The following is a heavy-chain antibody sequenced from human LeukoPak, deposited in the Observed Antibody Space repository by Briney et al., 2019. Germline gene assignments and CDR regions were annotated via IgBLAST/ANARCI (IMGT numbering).Heavy chain of an antibody. CDR3: ARDEGRWYYDFWSGYPNPDYYYYYMDV. CDR2: ISSSGSTI. J-gene: IGHJ6*03. D-gene: IGHD3-3*01. V-gene: IGHV3-48*03. Sequence: GGSLRLSCAASGFSFKSYAMNWVRQAPGKGLEWVSYISSSGSTIYYADSVKGRFTISRDNAKNSLYLQMNSLRAEDTAVYYCARDEGRWYYDFWSGYPNPDYYYYYMDVWGKGTTVTVSS. CDR1: GFSFKSYA.